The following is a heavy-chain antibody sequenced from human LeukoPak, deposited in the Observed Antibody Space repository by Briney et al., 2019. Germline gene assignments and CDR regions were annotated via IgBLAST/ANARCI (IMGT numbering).Heavy chain of an antibody. CDR2: ISAYNGNT. J-gene: IGHJ4*02. D-gene: IGHD6-19*01. CDR3: ARDQEYSSGLYYFDY. CDR1: GYTFTSYG. V-gene: IGHV1-18*01. Sequence: GASVKVSCKASGYTFTSYGISWVRQAPGQGLEWMGWISAYNGNTNYAQKLQGRVTMTTDTSTSTAYMELRSLRSDDTAVYYCARDQEYSSGLYYFDYWGQGTLVTVSS.